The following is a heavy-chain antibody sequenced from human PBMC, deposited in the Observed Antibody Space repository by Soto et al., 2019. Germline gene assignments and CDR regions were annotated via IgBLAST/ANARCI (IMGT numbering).Heavy chain of an antibody. CDR3: ASSKVYCSSTSCPSDYYYYMDV. J-gene: IGHJ6*03. Sequence: PGESLKISCKGSGYSFTSYWIGWVRQMPGKGLEWMGIIYPGDSDTRYSPSFQGQVTISADKSISTAYLQWSSLKASDTAMYYCASSKVYCSSTSCPSDYYYYMDVWGKGTTVTSP. D-gene: IGHD2-2*01. V-gene: IGHV5-51*01. CDR1: GYSFTSYW. CDR2: IYPGDSDT.